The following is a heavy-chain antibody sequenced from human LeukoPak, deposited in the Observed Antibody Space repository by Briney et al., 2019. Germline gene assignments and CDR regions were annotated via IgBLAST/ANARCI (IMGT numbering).Heavy chain of an antibody. D-gene: IGHD5-12*01. CDR1: GGTFSSYA. CDR2: IIPILGIA. J-gene: IGHJ4*02. Sequence: ASVKVSCKASGGTFSSYAISWVRQAPGQGLEWMGRIIPILGIANYAQKFQGRDTITADKSTSTAYMELSSLRSEDTAVYYCAREIILHRVYGGYGYYFDYWGQGTLVTVSS. CDR3: AREIILHRVYGGYGYYFDY. V-gene: IGHV1-69*04.